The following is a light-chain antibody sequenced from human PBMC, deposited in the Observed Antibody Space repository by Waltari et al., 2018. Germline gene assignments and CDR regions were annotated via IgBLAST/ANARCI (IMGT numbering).Light chain of an antibody. CDR3: GSYTSTSTLV. J-gene: IGLJ1*01. CDR1: SSDLGGFDY. Sequence: QSALTQPASVSGSPGQSITISCTGTSSDLGGFDYVSWYQPHPGNAPILMIFDVNNLPSGAANRFSGSKSGNTAFLTIFGRQTEDEADYYCGSYTSTSTLVFGTGTKVTVL. CDR2: DVN. V-gene: IGLV2-14*03.